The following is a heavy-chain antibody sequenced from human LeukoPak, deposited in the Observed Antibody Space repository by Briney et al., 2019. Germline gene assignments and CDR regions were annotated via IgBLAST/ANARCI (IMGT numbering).Heavy chain of an antibody. CDR2: ISSSGSTI. Sequence: GGSLRLSCAASGFTFSDYYMSWIRQAPGKGLEWVSYISSSGSTIYYADSAKGRFTISRDNAKNSLYLQMNSLRAEDTAVYYCARDYCSSTSCSTRGWFDPRGQGTLVTVSS. V-gene: IGHV3-11*01. D-gene: IGHD2-2*01. CDR1: GFTFSDYY. J-gene: IGHJ5*02. CDR3: ARDYCSSTSCSTRGWFDP.